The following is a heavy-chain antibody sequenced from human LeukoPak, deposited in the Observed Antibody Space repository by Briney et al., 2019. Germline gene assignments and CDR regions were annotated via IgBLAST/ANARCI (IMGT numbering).Heavy chain of an antibody. CDR1: GYTFTSYG. Sequence: ASVKVSCKASGYTFTSYGISWVRQAPGQGLEWMGWISAYNANTNYAQKLQGRVTMTTDTSTSTAYMELRSLRSDDTAVYYCARVPIVVVPAAFYYYMDVWGKGTTVTVSS. CDR3: ARVPIVVVPAAFYYYMDV. V-gene: IGHV1-18*01. J-gene: IGHJ6*03. D-gene: IGHD2-2*01. CDR2: ISAYNANT.